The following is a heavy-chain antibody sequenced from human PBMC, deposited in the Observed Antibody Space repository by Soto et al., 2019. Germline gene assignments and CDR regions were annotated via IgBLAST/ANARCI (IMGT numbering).Heavy chain of an antibody. Sequence: QVQLVQSGAEVKKPGSSVTVSCKASGGTFSSYAISWVRQAPGQGLEWMGVIIPILGTANYAQKFQGRVTITADESTSTAYMELSSMRSEDTAVYYCAVQAALYSSSSFDYWGQGTLVTVSS. CDR2: IIPILGTA. V-gene: IGHV1-69*01. CDR1: GGTFSSYA. J-gene: IGHJ4*02. D-gene: IGHD6-6*01. CDR3: AVQAALYSSSSFDY.